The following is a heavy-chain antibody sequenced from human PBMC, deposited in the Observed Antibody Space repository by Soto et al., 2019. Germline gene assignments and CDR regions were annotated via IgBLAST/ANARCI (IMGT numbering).Heavy chain of an antibody. CDR2: IYPADSDT. J-gene: IGHJ6*02. V-gene: IGHV5-51*01. Sequence: VEALKISCKGSGYNFATYWIGWLRQMPGKGLEFMGIIYPADSDTRYSPSFEGQVTIAADKSISTPYLQWSSLKASDTPIYYFVSYWGSYSINYYYGLDVWGQETTVAASS. CDR1: GYNFATYW. D-gene: IGHD3-16*01. CDR3: VSYWGSYSINYYYGLDV.